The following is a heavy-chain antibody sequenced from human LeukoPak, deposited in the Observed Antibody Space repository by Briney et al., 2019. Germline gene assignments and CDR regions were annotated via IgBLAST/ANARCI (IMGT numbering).Heavy chain of an antibody. CDR1: GFTFSSYA. J-gene: IGHJ4*02. CDR2: IWYDGSNK. D-gene: IGHD6-19*01. Sequence: GGSLRLSCAASGFTFSSYAMHWVRQAPGKGLEWVAVIWYDGSNKYYADSVKGRFTISRDNSKNTLYLQMNSLRAEDTAVYYCARGMGRSPVAGTDYWGQGTLVTVSS. CDR3: ARGMGRSPVAGTDY. V-gene: IGHV3-33*08.